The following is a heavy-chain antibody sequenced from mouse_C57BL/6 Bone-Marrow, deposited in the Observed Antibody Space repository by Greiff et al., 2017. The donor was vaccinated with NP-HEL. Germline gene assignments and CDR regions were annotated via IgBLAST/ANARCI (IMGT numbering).Heavy chain of an antibody. J-gene: IGHJ2*01. V-gene: IGHV5-17*01. CDR2: ISSGSSTI. CDR1: GFTFSDYG. Sequence: DVMLVESGGGLVKPGGSLKLSCAASGFTFSDYGMHWVRQAPEKGLEWVAYISSGSSTIYYADTVKGRFTISRDNAKNTLFLQMTSLRSEDTTMYYDARRGLYYFDYWGQGTTLTVSS. CDR3: ARRGLYYFDY.